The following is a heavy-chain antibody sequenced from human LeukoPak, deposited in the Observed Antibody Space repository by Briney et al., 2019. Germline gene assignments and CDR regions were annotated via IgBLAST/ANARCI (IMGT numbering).Heavy chain of an antibody. CDR2: INHSGST. J-gene: IGHJ4*02. Sequence: SETLSLTCAVYGGSFSGYYWSWIRQPPGKGLEWIGEINHSGSTNYNPPLKSRVTISVDTSKNQFSLKLSSVTAADTAVYYCARGQGIVVVVAATQRVYFDYWGQGTLVTVSS. CDR3: ARGQGIVVVVAATQRVYFDY. D-gene: IGHD2-15*01. V-gene: IGHV4-34*01. CDR1: GGSFSGYY.